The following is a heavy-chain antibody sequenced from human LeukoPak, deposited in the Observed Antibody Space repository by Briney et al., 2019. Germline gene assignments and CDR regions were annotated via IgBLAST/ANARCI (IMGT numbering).Heavy chain of an antibody. V-gene: IGHV1-2*02. J-gene: IGHJ4*02. Sequence: ASVKVSCKASGYTFTDYYVHWVRQAPGEGFEWMGWIDPNSGGTNYAQNFRDRVTLTRDTSISTAYMELSRLRSNDTAVYFCARGGLVVVIATEWYFDFWGQGTLGAVSS. CDR1: GYTFTDYY. CDR3: ARGGLVVVIATEWYFDF. CDR2: IDPNSGGT. D-gene: IGHD2-21*01.